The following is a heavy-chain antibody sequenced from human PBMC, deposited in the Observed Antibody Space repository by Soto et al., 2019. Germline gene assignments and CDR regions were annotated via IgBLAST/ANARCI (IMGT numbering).Heavy chain of an antibody. V-gene: IGHV4-39*01. CDR2: IYYSGST. Sequence: QLQLQESGPGLVKPSETLSLTCTVSGGSISSSSYYWGWIRQPPGKGLEWIGSIYYSGSTYYNPALKSRVTISVDTSKNQCSLKLSSVTAADTAVYYCARGWLLKVYYFDYWGQGTLVTVSS. D-gene: IGHD3-22*01. J-gene: IGHJ4*02. CDR1: GGSISSSSYY. CDR3: ARGWLLKVYYFDY.